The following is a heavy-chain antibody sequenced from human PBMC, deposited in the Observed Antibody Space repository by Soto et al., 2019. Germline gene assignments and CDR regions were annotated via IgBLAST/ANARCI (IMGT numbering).Heavy chain of an antibody. CDR2: ISYGGST. CDR3: SRGILV. Sequence: TISLTWSVVGGKIVSGGYCWSWINQHPGKGLEWIGCISYGGSTSYNASLKSRVTISVDTSKNQFSLKLSSVTAADTAVYYCSRGILVWGQGTLVTVSS. J-gene: IGHJ4*02. CDR1: GGKIVSGGYC. D-gene: IGHD5-18*01. V-gene: IGHV4-31*02.